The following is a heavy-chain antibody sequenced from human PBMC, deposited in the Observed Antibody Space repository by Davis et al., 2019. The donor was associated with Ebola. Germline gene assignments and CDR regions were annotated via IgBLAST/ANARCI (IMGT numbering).Heavy chain of an antibody. Sequence: ASVKVSCKASGYTFPDYNIHWTRQAPGQGLEWLGRVILKSGATNYAQKFQGRVTMTRDTSISTVYMELSSLRYDDTADYYCARGHNYAHEYWGQGTLVTVSS. D-gene: IGHD4-11*01. CDR2: VILKSGAT. J-gene: IGHJ4*02. V-gene: IGHV1-2*06. CDR3: ARGHNYAHEY. CDR1: GYTFPDYN.